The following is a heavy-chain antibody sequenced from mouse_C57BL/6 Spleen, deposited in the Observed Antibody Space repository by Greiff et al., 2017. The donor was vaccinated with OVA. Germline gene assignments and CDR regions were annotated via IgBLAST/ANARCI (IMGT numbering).Heavy chain of an antibody. CDR1: GFTFSDYG. V-gene: IGHV5-17*01. J-gene: IGHJ3*01. CDR3: ARGALSTVVAPGFAY. CDR2: ISSGSSTI. Sequence: EVQGVESGGGLVKPGGSLKLSCAASGFTFSDYGMHWVRQAPEKGLEWVAYISSGSSTIYYADTVKGRFTISRDNAKNTLFLQMTSLRSEDTAMYYCARGALSTVVAPGFAYWGQGTLVTVSA. D-gene: IGHD1-1*01.